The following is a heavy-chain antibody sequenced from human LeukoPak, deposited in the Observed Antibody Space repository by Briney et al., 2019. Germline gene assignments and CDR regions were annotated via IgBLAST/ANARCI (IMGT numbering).Heavy chain of an antibody. Sequence: PSETLSLTCTVSGGSVSSGTYYWSWIRQPPGEGLEWIGWENYYNVSLKSRVTISVDRSKNQFSLKLSSVTAADTAVYYCARGPWEYSSGDCWGQGTLVTVSS. CDR3: ARGPWEYSSGDC. CDR2: WEN. V-gene: IGHV4-61*01. CDR1: GGSVSSGTYY. J-gene: IGHJ4*02. D-gene: IGHD6-19*01.